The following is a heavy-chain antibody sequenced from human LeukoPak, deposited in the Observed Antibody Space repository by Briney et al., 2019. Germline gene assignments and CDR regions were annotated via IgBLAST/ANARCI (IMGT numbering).Heavy chain of an antibody. J-gene: IGHJ4*02. V-gene: IGHV3-7*01. CDR1: GFTFSSYW. CDR2: IKQDGSEK. CDR3: ARDLGYYDFWSGPGYFDY. D-gene: IGHD3-3*01. Sequence: GGSLRLSCAASGFTFSSYWMSWVRQAPGKGLEWVANIKQDGSEKYYVDSVKGRFTISRDNAKNSLYLQMNSLRAEDTAVYYCARDLGYYDFWSGPGYFDYWGQGTLVTVSS.